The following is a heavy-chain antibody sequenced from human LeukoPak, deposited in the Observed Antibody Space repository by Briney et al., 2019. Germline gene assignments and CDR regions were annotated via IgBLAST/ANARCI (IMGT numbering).Heavy chain of an antibody. CDR1: GAPISSYY. CDR2: IDGSGNT. CDR3: ARDGGSGWLDY. J-gene: IGHJ4*02. Sequence: PSETLSLTCTVSGAPISSYYWSWIRQPAGKGLEWIGRIDGSGNTNYNPSLKSRISVSVDTSKNQVSLKLSYVTAADTAVYYCARDGGSGWLDYWGQGTLVTVSS. V-gene: IGHV4-4*07. D-gene: IGHD6-19*01.